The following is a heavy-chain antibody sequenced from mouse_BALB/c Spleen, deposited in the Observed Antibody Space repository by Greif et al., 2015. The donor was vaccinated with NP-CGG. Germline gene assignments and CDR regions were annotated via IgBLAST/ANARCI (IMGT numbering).Heavy chain of an antibody. CDR1: GYTFTDYW. V-gene: IGHV1-69*01. CDR2: IDTSDSYT. D-gene: IGHD6-5*01. Sequence: VQLQQSGAELVMPGASVKMSCKASGYTFTDYWMHWVKQRPGQGLEWIGAIDTSDSYTSYNQKFKGKATLTVDESSSTAYMQLSSLTSEDSAVYYCARVRFLSFYAMDYWGQGTSVTVSS. J-gene: IGHJ4*01. CDR3: ARVRFLSFYAMDY.